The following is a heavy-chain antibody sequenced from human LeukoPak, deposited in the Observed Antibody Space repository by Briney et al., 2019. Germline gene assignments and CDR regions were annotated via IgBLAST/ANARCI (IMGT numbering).Heavy chain of an antibody. J-gene: IGHJ3*02. D-gene: IGHD5-18*01. CDR1: GFTFSSYA. CDR3: AKGWEGYTAMARDDAFDI. Sequence: GGSLRLSCAASGFTFSSYAMSWVRQAPGKGLEWVSVISGSGGSTYYADSVMGRFTISRDNSKNTLYLQMNSLRAEDTAVYYCAKGWEGYTAMARDDAFDIWGQGTMVTVSS. CDR2: ISGSGGST. V-gene: IGHV3-23*01.